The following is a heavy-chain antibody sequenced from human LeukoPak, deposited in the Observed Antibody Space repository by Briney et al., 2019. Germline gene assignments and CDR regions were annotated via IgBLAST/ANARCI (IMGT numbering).Heavy chain of an antibody. CDR1: GGSIRSTNNY. J-gene: IGHJ4*02. CDR3: ARLVGSSSWYPEGVDY. Sequence: SETLSLTCTVSGGSIRSTNNYWGWIRQPPGKGLEWIGGIHYSGSTYYYPTLKSRVTISVDTSKNQFSLKLSSVTAADTAVYYCARLVGSSSWYPEGVDYWGQGTLVTVSS. V-gene: IGHV4-39*07. CDR2: IHYSGST. D-gene: IGHD6-13*01.